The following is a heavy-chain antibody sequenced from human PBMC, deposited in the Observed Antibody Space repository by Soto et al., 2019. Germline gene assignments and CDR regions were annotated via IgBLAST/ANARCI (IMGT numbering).Heavy chain of an antibody. D-gene: IGHD6-13*01. J-gene: IGHJ5*02. CDR1: GGSISSSSYY. V-gene: IGHV4-39*01. CDR3: ARSPGIAYGPFDP. CDR2: IYYSGST. Sequence: PSETLSLTCTVPGGSISSSSYYWGWIRQPPGKGLEWIGSIYYSGSTYYNPSLKSRVTISVDTSKNQFSLKLSSVTAADTAVYYCARSPGIAYGPFDPWGQGTLVTVSS.